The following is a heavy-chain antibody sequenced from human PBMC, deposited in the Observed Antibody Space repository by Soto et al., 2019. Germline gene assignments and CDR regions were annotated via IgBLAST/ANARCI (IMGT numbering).Heavy chain of an antibody. CDR2: IYYSGST. J-gene: IGHJ4*02. D-gene: IGHD2-21*02. CDR1: GGSISSGGYY. V-gene: IGHV4-31*03. CDR3: ARTAYCGGDCYPKFDY. Sequence: SETLSLTCTVSGGSISSGGYYWSCIRQHPGKGLEWIGYIYYSGSTYYNPSLKSRVTISVDTSKNQFSLKLSSVTAADTAVYYCARTAYCGGDCYPKFDYWGQGTLVTVSS.